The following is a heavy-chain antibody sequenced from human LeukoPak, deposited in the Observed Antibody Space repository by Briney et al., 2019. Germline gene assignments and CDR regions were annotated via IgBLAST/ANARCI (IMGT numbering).Heavy chain of an antibody. V-gene: IGHV3-7*01. J-gene: IGHJ3*02. CDR1: GFTFSRYW. CDR2: IKQDGSEK. CDR3: ARDGDFWSAQGAFDI. D-gene: IGHD3-3*01. Sequence: PGGSLRLSCAASGFTFSRYWMSWVRLAPGKGLEWVANIKQDGSEKFYVESVKGRFTISRDNAKNSLYLQMNSLRAEDTAVCYCARDGDFWSAQGAFDIWGQGTMVTVSS.